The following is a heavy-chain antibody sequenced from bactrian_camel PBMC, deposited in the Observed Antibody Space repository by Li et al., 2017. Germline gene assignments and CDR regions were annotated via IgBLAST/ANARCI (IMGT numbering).Heavy chain of an antibody. J-gene: IGHJ4*01. Sequence: HVQLVESGGDSVQAGGSLRLSCAASEATYDYYCMAWFRQTPGKEREAVAATYRGSTYYADSVKGRFTISTDSAEMTLYLQMDSLKPEDTAMYYCAAQVGGACYVLQPKYSYWGQGTQVTVSS. D-gene: IGHD5*01. CDR2: TYRGST. CDR1: EATYDYYC. V-gene: IGHV3S55*01. CDR3: AAQVGGACYVLQPKYSY.